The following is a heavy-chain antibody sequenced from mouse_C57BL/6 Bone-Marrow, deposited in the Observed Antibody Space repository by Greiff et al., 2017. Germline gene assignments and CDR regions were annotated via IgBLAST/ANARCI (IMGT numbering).Heavy chain of an antibody. J-gene: IGHJ4*01. CDR1: GYTFTSYW. CDR2: IDPSDSYT. CDR3: ARCGYYAMDY. Sequence: QVQLQQPGAELVMPGASVKLSCKSSGYTFTSYWMHWVKQRPGQGLEWIGEIDPSDSYTNYNQKFNGKSTLTVDKSSSTAYMQLSSLTSEDSAVYYCARCGYYAMDYWGQGTSVTVSS. V-gene: IGHV1-69*01.